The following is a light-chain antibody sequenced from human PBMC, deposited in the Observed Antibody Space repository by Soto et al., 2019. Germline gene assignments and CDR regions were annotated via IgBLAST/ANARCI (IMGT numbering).Light chain of an antibody. CDR3: QHRCNWPT. CDR2: DTS. Sequence: EIVLTQSPATLSLSPGERATLSCRASQRVSSCLAWFQHKPGQAPRLLIYDTSTRASGIPARFSGSGSGTDFTLSISSLEPEDFAVYYCQHRCNWPTFGGGTKVEIK. V-gene: IGKV3-11*01. CDR1: QRVSSC. J-gene: IGKJ4*01.